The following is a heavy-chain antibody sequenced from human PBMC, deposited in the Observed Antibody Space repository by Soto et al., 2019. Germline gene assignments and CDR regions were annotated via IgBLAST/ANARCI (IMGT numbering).Heavy chain of an antibody. CDR2: INPNSGGT. Sequence: WASVKVSCKASGYTFTGYYMHWVRQAPGQGLEWMGWINPNSGGTNYAQKFQGWVTMTRDTSISTAYMELSRLRSDDTAVYYCARGWGFGELLSPFDYWGQGTLVTVSS. CDR3: ARGWGFGELLSPFDY. CDR1: GYTFTGYY. V-gene: IGHV1-2*04. J-gene: IGHJ4*02. D-gene: IGHD3-10*01.